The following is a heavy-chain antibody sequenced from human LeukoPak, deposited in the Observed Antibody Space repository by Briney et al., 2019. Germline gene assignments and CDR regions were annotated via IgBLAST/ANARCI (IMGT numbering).Heavy chain of an antibody. CDR1: GYTFTSYD. CDR3: ARGHRIGYRWNHNWFDP. V-gene: IGHV1-8*01. D-gene: IGHD3-16*02. CDR2: MNPNSGNT. Sequence: ASVKVSCKASGYTFTSYDINWVRQATGQGLEWMGWMNPNSGNTGYAQKFQGRVTMTRHTSISTAYMELSSLRSEDTAVYYCARGHRIGYRWNHNWFDPWGQGTLVTVSS. J-gene: IGHJ5*02.